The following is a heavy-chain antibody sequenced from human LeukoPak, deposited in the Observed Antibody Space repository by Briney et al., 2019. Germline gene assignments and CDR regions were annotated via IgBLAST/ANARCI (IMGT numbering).Heavy chain of an antibody. CDR3: ARAPPAYSSGWYYPY. V-gene: IGHV3-20*04. CDR1: GFTFDDYG. D-gene: IGHD6-19*01. J-gene: IGHJ4*02. Sequence: GGSLRLSCAASGFTFDDYGTSWVRQAPGKGLEWVSGINWNGGSTGYADSVKGRFTISRDNAKNSLYLQMNSLRAEDTALYYCARAPPAYSSGWYYPYWGQGTLVTVSS. CDR2: INWNGGST.